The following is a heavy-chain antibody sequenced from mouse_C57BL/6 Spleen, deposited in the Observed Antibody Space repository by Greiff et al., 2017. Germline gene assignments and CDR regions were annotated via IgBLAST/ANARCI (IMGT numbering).Heavy chain of an antibody. CDR2: FHPYNDDT. Sequence: VQLQQSGAELVKPGASVKMSCKASGYTFTTYPIEWMKQNHGKSLEWIGNFHPYNDDTKYNEKFKGKATLTVEKSSSTVYLELSRITSDDAAVYYCARYDGNYEYFDVWGKGTTVTVSA. CDR1: GYTFTTYP. CDR3: ARYDGNYEYFDV. J-gene: IGHJ1*03. D-gene: IGHD2-1*01. V-gene: IGHV1-47*01.